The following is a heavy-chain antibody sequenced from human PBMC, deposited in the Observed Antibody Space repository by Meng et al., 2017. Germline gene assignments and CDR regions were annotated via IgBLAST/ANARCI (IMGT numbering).Heavy chain of an antibody. J-gene: IGHJ4*02. CDR1: GCPFTDYY. CDR3: ARGDWGSLSFDY. D-gene: IGHD7-27*01. Sequence: QGQAVEFGAEVKKPGASVKVSCKASGCPFTDYYMNWVRQAPGQGLEWMGRINPNSGGTNYAQKFQGRVTMTRDTSISTAYMELSRLRSDDTAVYYCARGDWGSLSFDYWGQGTLVTVSS. CDR2: INPNSGGT. V-gene: IGHV1-2*06.